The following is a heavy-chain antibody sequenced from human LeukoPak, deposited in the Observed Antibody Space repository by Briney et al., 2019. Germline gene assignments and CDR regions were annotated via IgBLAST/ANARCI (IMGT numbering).Heavy chain of an antibody. D-gene: IGHD3-10*01. Sequence: ASVKVSCKASGYTFTGYYMHWVRQAPRQGLEWMGWINPNSGGTNYAQKFQGRVTMTRDTSISTAYMELSRLRSDDTAVYYCARDYDYYGSGSINYWGQGTLVTVSS. CDR1: GYTFTGYY. CDR2: INPNSGGT. V-gene: IGHV1-2*02. J-gene: IGHJ4*02. CDR3: ARDYDYYGSGSINY.